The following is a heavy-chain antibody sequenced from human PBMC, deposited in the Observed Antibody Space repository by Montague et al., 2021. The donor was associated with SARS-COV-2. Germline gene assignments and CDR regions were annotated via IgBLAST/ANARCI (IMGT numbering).Heavy chain of an antibody. CDR3: ARLGAITLVRGITKADFSNYGMDV. D-gene: IGHD3-10*01. Sequence: SETLSLTCAVSSGSFRGYYWSWIRQPPGKGLEWIGEINHSGSTTXXPSLESRVSISVDTSNKQFSLKVTYVTAADTAVYYCARLGAITLVRGITKADFSNYGMDVWDQGTTVTVSS. J-gene: IGHJ6*02. V-gene: IGHV4-34*01. CDR1: SGSFRGYY. CDR2: INHSGST.